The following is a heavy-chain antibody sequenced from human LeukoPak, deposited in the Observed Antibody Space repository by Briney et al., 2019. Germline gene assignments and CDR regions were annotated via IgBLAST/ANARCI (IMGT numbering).Heavy chain of an antibody. CDR2: INPNSGGT. J-gene: IGHJ4*02. Sequence: ASVKVSCKASGYTFTGYYMHWVRQAPGQGLEWMGRINPNSGGTNYAQKFQGRVTMTGDTSISTAYMELSRLRSDDTAVYYCARGYVVRGVICNWGQGTLVTVSS. CDR3: ARGYVVRGVICN. CDR1: GYTFTGYY. V-gene: IGHV1-2*06. D-gene: IGHD3-10*01.